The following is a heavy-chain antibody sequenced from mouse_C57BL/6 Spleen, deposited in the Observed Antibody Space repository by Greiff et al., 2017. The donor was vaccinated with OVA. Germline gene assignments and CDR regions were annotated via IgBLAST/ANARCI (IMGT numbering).Heavy chain of an antibody. Sequence: EVMLVESGGDLVKPGGSLKLSCAASGFTFSSYGMSWVRQTPDKRLEWVATISSGGSYTYYPDSVKGRFTISRDNAKNTLYLQMSSLKSEDTAMYYCARRDYSKGFDYWGQGTTLTVSS. D-gene: IGHD2-5*01. J-gene: IGHJ2*01. CDR1: GFTFSSYG. CDR3: ARRDYSKGFDY. V-gene: IGHV5-6*02. CDR2: ISSGGSYT.